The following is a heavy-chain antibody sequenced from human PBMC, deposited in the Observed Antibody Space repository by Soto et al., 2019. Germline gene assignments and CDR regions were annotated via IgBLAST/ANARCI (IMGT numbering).Heavy chain of an antibody. D-gene: IGHD3-22*01. CDR3: AGTYYYDSARFDP. CDR2: IYYSGST. CDR1: GGSISSSSYY. Sequence: SETLSLTCTVSGGSISSSSYYWGWIRQPPGKGLEWIGSIYYSGSTYYNPSLKSRVTISVDTSKNQFSLKLSSVTAADTAVYYCAGTYYYDSARFDPWGQGTLVTVSS. J-gene: IGHJ5*02. V-gene: IGHV4-39*01.